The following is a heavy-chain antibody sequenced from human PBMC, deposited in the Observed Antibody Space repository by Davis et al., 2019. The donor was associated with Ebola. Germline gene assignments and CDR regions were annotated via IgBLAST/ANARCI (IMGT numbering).Heavy chain of an antibody. D-gene: IGHD6-13*01. J-gene: IGHJ6*02. CDR1: GDSVSSNSAA. V-gene: IGHV6-1*01. CDR3: ARVRGWIAGNRYYYYGMDV. CDR2: TYYRSKWYN. Sequence: HSQTLSLTCAISGDSVSSNSAAWNWIRQSPSRGLEWLGRTYYRSKWYNDYAVSVKSRITINPDTSKNQFSLQLNSVTPEDTAVYYCARVRGWIAGNRYYYYGMDVWGQGTTVTVSS.